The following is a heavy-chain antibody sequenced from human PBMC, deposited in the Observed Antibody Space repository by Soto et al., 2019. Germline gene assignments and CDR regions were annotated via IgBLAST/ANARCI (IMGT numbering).Heavy chain of an antibody. CDR1: GYSFTSYW. J-gene: IGHJ6*02. CDR2: IYPGDSDT. Sequence: GESLKISCKGSGYSFTSYWIGWVRQMPGKGLEWMGIIYPGDSDTRYSPSFQGQVTISADKSISTAYLQWSSLKASDTAMYYCARHSQKSEGYSSSWTSWYYYYGMDVWGQGTTVTVSS. V-gene: IGHV5-51*01. D-gene: IGHD6-13*01. CDR3: ARHSQKSEGYSSSWTSWYYYYGMDV.